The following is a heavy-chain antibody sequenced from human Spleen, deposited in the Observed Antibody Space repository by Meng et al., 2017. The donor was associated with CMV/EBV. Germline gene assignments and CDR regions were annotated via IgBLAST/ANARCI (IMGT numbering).Heavy chain of an antibody. CDR1: GFTLSNYW. Sequence: GESLKISCAASGFTLSNYWMHWVRQVPGKGLVWVSHINKDGIKTSYAEFVKGRFTISRDIAKNTLFLQMDGLRAEDAAVYYCARDNHGFGDLREDVWGQGTTVTVSS. V-gene: IGHV3-74*01. CDR3: ARDNHGFGDLREDV. CDR2: INKDGIKT. D-gene: IGHD3-10*01. J-gene: IGHJ6*02.